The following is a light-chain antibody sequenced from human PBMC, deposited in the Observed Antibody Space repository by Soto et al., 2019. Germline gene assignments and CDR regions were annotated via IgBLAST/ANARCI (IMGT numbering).Light chain of an antibody. Sequence: SYELTRPPSVSVSPGQTASITCSGDKLGDKYACWYQQKPGQSPVLVIYQDSKRPSGIPERFSGSNSGNTATLTISGTQAMDEADYYCQAWDSSTAEGYVFGTGTKVTVL. CDR1: KLGDKY. CDR2: QDS. CDR3: QAWDSSTAEGYV. V-gene: IGLV3-1*01. J-gene: IGLJ1*01.